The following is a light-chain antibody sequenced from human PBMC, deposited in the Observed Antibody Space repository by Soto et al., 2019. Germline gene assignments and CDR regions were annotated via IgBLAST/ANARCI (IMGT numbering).Light chain of an antibody. CDR1: QNIGDH. CDR2: AAS. J-gene: IGKJ3*01. V-gene: IGKV1-39*01. CDR3: QESAKTEFT. Sequence: DIQMTQSPSALSASVGDKVTITCRASQNIGDHLNWYQQKPRKAPSLLIYAASILQSGVPSRFSGSAARIEVTITISSLQPEDFGIHYCQESAKTEFTFGPGTTVDIE.